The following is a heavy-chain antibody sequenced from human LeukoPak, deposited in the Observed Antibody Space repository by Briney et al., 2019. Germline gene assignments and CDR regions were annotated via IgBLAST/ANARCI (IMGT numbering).Heavy chain of an antibody. V-gene: IGHV3-30*02. CDR2: IRYDGSNK. CDR3: AKGVAVADFDAFDI. D-gene: IGHD6-19*01. Sequence: GGSLRLSCAASGFTFSSYGMHWVRQAPGKGLEWVAFIRYDGSNKYYADSVKGRFTISRDNSKNTLYLQMNSLRAEDTAVYYCAKGVAVADFDAFDIWGQGTMVTVSS. CDR1: GFTFSSYG. J-gene: IGHJ3*02.